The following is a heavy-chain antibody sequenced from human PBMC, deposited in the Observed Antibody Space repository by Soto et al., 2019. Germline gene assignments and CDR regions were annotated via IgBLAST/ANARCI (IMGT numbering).Heavy chain of an antibody. J-gene: IGHJ2*01. D-gene: IGHD1-26*01. CDR2: IVRLFGTA. Sequence: QVQLVQSGAEVKKPGSSVKVSCKASGGTLNNFAVNWVRQAPGQGLEWMGGIVRLFGTANYAQKFQGRVTITSDESTRTAYMELRNLRSEDTAIYYCAISGNSRVYFDLWGRGTLVTVSS. CDR1: GGTLNNFA. CDR3: AISGNSRVYFDL. V-gene: IGHV1-69*01.